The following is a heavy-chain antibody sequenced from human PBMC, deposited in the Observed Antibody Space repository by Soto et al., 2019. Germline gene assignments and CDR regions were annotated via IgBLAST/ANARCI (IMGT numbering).Heavy chain of an antibody. V-gene: IGHV3-21*01. J-gene: IGHJ4*02. CDR2: ISFSSTNI. D-gene: IGHD7-27*01. Sequence: EVQLVESGGGLVRPWGSLRLSCAASGFTFSSYTMTWVRQAQGKGLEWVSSISFSSTNIHYADSVKGRFTISRDNAKNSLYLQMNSLRAEDTAVYYCARGAGDLPYWGQGTVVTVSS. CDR3: ARGAGDLPY. CDR1: GFTFSSYT.